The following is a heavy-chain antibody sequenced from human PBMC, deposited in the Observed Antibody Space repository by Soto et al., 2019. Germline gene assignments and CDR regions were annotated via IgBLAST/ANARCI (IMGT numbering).Heavy chain of an antibody. Sequence: QITLKESGPTLVKPTQTLTLTCTFSGFSLSTSGVGVGWIRQPPGKALEWLALIYWDDDKRYSPSLKSRLTITKDPSKNQVVLTMTNMDPVDTATYYCAHSEIGVASAGTFNVWGQGTLVTVSS. J-gene: IGHJ4*02. CDR2: IYWDDDK. CDR1: GFSLSTSGVG. D-gene: IGHD6-13*01. V-gene: IGHV2-5*02. CDR3: AHSEIGVASAGTFNV.